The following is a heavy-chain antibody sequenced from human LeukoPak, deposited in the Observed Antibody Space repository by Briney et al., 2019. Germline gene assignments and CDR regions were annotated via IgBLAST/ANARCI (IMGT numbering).Heavy chain of an antibody. V-gene: IGHV4-34*01. CDR1: GGSFSGYY. J-gene: IGHJ2*01. CDR2: INHSGST. Sequence: SETLSLTCAVYGGSFSGYYWSWLRQPPGKGLEWIGEINHSGSTNYNPSLKSRVTISVDTSKNQFSLKLSSVTAADTAVYYCARDITINGRWYFDLWGRGTLVTVSS. D-gene: IGHD3-9*01. CDR3: ARDITINGRWYFDL.